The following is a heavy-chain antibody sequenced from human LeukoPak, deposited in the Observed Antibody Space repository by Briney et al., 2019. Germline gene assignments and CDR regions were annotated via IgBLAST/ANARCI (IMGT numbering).Heavy chain of an antibody. V-gene: IGHV4-61*02. CDR2: INTSGST. D-gene: IGHD3-10*01. CDR1: GGSISSGSYY. Sequence: SETLSLTCTVSGGSISSGSYYWSWIRQPAGKGLEWIGRINTSGSTNYNPSLKSRVTISVDTSKNQFSLKLSSVTAADTAVYYCARRLLLWFGTGANWFDPWGQGTLVTVSS. CDR3: ARRLLLWFGTGANWFDP. J-gene: IGHJ5*02.